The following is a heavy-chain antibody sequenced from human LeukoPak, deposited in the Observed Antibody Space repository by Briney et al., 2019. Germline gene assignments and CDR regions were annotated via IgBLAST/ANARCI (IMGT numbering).Heavy chain of an antibody. CDR3: ARDVETGFDY. CDR1: GYTFTNFG. D-gene: IGHD3-10*01. CDR2: ITPYNGNT. J-gene: IGHJ4*02. Sequence: ASVKVSCKASGYTFTNFGISWVRQAPGQGLEWMGWITPYNGNTNYAQKLQGRVTLTTDTSTSTAYMELRSLRSDDTAVYYCARDVETGFDYWGQGTLVTVSS. V-gene: IGHV1-18*01.